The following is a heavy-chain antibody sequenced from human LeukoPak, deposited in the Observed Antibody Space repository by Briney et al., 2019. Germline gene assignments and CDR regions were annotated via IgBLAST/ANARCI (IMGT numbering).Heavy chain of an antibody. CDR3: ARDNGYGDYFSEFDY. D-gene: IGHD4-17*01. V-gene: IGHV1-3*03. CDR1: GYTFTSYA. J-gene: IGHJ4*02. CDR2: INAGNGNT. Sequence: ASVKVSCKASGYTFTSYAMHWVRQAPGQRLEWMGWINAGNGNTKYSQEFQGRVTITRDTSASTAYMELSSLRSEDMAVYYCARDNGYGDYFSEFDYWGQGTLVTVSS.